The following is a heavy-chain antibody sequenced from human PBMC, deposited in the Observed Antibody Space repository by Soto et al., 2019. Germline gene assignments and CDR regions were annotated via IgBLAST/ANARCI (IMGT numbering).Heavy chain of an antibody. CDR3: ASSAGNSRSWYGHLYYYYYYVDV. J-gene: IGHJ6*03. CDR2: MNPNSGNT. D-gene: IGHD6-13*01. CDR1: GYTFTSYD. Sequence: ASVKVSCKASGYTFTSYDINWVRQATGQGLEWMGWMNPNSGNTGYAQKFQGRVTMTRNTSISTAYMELSSLRSEDTAVYYCASSAGNSRSWYGHLYYYYYYVDVWGKGSTVTVS. V-gene: IGHV1-8*01.